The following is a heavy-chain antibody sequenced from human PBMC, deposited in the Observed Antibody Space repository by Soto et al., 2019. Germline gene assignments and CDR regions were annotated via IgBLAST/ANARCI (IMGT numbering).Heavy chain of an antibody. Sequence: QVQLVESGGGVVQPGRSLRLSCAASGFTFSSYGMHWVRQAPGKGLEWVAVIWYDGSNKYYADSVKGRFTISRDNSKNKMYLQMNSLRAEDTAVYYCARRVIIGTSHFDYWGQGTLVTVSS. J-gene: IGHJ4*02. CDR3: ARRVIIGTSHFDY. CDR1: GFTFSSYG. CDR2: IWYDGSNK. V-gene: IGHV3-33*01. D-gene: IGHD3-10*01.